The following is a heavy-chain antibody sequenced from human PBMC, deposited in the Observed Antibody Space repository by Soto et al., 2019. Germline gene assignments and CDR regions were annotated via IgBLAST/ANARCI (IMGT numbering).Heavy chain of an antibody. CDR2: IYHSGST. J-gene: IGHJ4*02. D-gene: IGHD5-12*01. Sequence: SLTCAVSGGSISSGGYSWSWIRQPPGKGLEWIGYIYHSGSTYYNPSLKSRVTISVDRSKNQFSLKLSSVTAADTAVYYCARVEEMATRALDYWGQGTLVTVSS. V-gene: IGHV4-30-2*01. CDR1: GGSISSGGYS. CDR3: ARVEEMATRALDY.